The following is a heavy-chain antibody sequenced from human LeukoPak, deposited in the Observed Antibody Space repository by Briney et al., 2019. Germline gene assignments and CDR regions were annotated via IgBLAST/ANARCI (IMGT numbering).Heavy chain of an antibody. Sequence: PSETLSLTCAVYGGSFSGYYWSWIRQPPGKGLEWIGEINHSGSTNYNPSLKSRVTISVDTSKNQFSLKLSSVTAADTAVYYCARGLYDYGDYGYWGQGTLVTVSS. CDR2: INHSGST. V-gene: IGHV4-34*01. CDR3: ARGLYDYGDYGY. D-gene: IGHD4-17*01. J-gene: IGHJ4*02. CDR1: GGSFSGYY.